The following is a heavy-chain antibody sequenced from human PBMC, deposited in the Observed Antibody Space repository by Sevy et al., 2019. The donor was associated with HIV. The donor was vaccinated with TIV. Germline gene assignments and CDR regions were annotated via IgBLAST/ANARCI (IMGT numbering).Heavy chain of an antibody. Sequence: SETLSLTCTVSGDSISGYYWSWIRQPPGKGLEWIGYFYYSGSTNYNPSLKGQVSISVDTSKNQVSLKLSSVTAADTAVYFCARTSPYCYYGMDVWGQGTPVTVSS. D-gene: IGHD4-17*01. CDR1: GDSISGYY. CDR3: ARTSPYCYYGMDV. CDR2: FYYSGST. V-gene: IGHV4-59*01. J-gene: IGHJ6*02.